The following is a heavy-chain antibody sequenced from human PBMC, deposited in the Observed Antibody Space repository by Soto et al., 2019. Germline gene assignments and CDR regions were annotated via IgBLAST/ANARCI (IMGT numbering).Heavy chain of an antibody. V-gene: IGHV3-30-3*01. Sequence: QVQLVESGGGVVQPGRSLRLSCAASGFTFSSDAMHWVRQAPGKGLEWVAVTSYDGTSKYYADSVKGRFFISRDNFKKTLFLQMNSLRPEDTAVYYCARAPRGFSAYDASLQIDSWGQGTLVTVSS. CDR1: GFTFSSDA. CDR3: ARAPRGFSAYDASLQIDS. D-gene: IGHD5-12*01. CDR2: TSYDGTSK. J-gene: IGHJ4*02.